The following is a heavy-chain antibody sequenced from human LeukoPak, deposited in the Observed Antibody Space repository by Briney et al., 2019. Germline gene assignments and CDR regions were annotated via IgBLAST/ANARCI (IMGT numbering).Heavy chain of an antibody. V-gene: IGHV3-23*01. J-gene: IGHJ3*02. CDR1: EFTISSYG. CDR2: ISGSGGST. D-gene: IGHD4-17*01. CDR3: ARDPNGDYIGTFDM. Sequence: GGSLRLSCAASEFTISSYGMSWVRQAPGKGLEWVASISGSGGSTQYTDSVQGRFAISRDNSKNTLYLQMNSLRVEDTAMYFCARDPNGDYIGTFDMRGRGTMVSVSS.